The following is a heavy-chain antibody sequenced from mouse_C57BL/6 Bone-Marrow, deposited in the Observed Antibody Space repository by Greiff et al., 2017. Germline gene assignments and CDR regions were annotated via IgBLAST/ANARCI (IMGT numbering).Heavy chain of an antibody. CDR3: AVCYYGIYWYFDV. Sequence: VQLQQPGAELVKPGASVKMSCKASGYTFTSYWITWVKQRPGQGLEWLGAIYPGSGSTNYNEKFKSKATLTVDTSSSTAYMQLISLTSDDSAVFSCAVCYYGIYWYFDVWGTGTTVTVSS. CDR2: IYPGSGST. J-gene: IGHJ1*03. D-gene: IGHD1-1*01. CDR1: GYTFTSYW. V-gene: IGHV1-55*01.